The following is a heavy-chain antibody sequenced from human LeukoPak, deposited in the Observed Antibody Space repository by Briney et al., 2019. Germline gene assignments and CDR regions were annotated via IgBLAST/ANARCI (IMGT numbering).Heavy chain of an antibody. Sequence: GGSLRLSCAASGFTFSSYGMHWVRQAPGKGLEWVAVISYDGSNKYYADSVKGRFTISRDNSKNTLYLQMNSLRAEDTAVYYCAKDSYYYGSGSYHDPWGQGTLVTVSS. CDR2: ISYDGSNK. J-gene: IGHJ5*02. CDR1: GFTFSSYG. D-gene: IGHD3-10*01. CDR3: AKDSYYYGSGSYHDP. V-gene: IGHV3-30*18.